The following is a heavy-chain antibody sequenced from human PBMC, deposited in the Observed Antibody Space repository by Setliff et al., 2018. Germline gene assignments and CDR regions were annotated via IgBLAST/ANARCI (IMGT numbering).Heavy chain of an antibody. CDR1: GGSISSGDYY. CDR3: ARYRFGKDFDY. J-gene: IGHJ4*02. V-gene: IGHV4-30-4*08. Sequence: PSETLSLTCTVSGGSISSGDYYWSWIRQPPGKGLEWITYIYYSGSSYYNPSLQSRVTISVDTSKNQFSLKLSSVTAADTAVYYCARYRFGKDFDYWGQGTLVTV. D-gene: IGHD3-16*02. CDR2: IYYSGSS.